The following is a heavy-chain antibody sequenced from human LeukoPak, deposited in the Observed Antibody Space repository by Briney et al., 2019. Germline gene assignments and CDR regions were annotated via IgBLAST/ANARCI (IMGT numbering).Heavy chain of an antibody. V-gene: IGHV3-30*02. D-gene: IGHD3-22*01. J-gene: IGHJ3*02. CDR2: IRYDGSNK. CDR1: GFTFSSYG. Sequence: PGGSLRLSCTASGFTFSSYGMHWVRQAPGKGLEWVAFIRYDGSNKYYADSVKGRFTISRDNSKNTLYLQMNSLRAEDMALYYCAKGDDSSGYYNRGSDAFDIWGQGTMVTVSS. CDR3: AKGDDSSGYYNRGSDAFDI.